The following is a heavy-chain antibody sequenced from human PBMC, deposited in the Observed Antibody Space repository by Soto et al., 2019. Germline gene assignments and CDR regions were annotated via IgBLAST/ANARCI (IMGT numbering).Heavy chain of an antibody. CDR2: IYHTGGT. CDR1: VGSISIDYW. J-gene: IGHJ4*02. D-gene: IGHD3-10*01. V-gene: IGHV4-4*02. Sequence: SETLCITCAFSVGSISIDYWWIWFRQAPVKGLEWIGEIYHTGGTNSNPSLESRVTISVDKSKNQFSLKLNSLTAADTAVYYCARGVTVGRGPIIIVYYFDYWGQGTMVTVSS. CDR3: ARGVTVGRGPIIIVYYFDY.